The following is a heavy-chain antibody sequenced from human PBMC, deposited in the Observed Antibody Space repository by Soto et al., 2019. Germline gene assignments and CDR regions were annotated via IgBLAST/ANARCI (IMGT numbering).Heavy chain of an antibody. CDR3: ARVGSGYLVDY. CDR1: GGPISSGGYY. J-gene: IGHJ4*02. D-gene: IGHD3-3*01. V-gene: IGHV4-31*03. Sequence: SETLSLTCTVSGGPISSGGYYWSWIRQHPGKGLEWIGYIYYSGSTYYNPSLKSRVTISVDTSKNQFSLKLSSVTAADTAVYYCARVGSGYLVDYWGQGTLVTVSS. CDR2: IYYSGST.